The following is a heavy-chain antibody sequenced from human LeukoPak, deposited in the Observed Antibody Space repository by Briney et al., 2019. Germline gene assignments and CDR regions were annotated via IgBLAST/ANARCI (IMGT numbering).Heavy chain of an antibody. CDR2: ISNDGNNK. CDR3: GRDRSEGAGIDY. V-gene: IGHV3-30-3*01. CDR1: RFTFSNYA. D-gene: IGHD3-3*01. Sequence: GGSLRLSCATSRFTFSNYAMHWDRQAPGKGLEWVAVISNDGNNKHYIDSVKGRFTISRDNSKDTLYLQINSLRAEDTAVYYCGRDRSEGAGIDYWGQGTLVTVSS. J-gene: IGHJ4*02.